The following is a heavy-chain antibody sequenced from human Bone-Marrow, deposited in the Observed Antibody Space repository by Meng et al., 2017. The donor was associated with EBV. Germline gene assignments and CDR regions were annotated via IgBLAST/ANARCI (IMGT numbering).Heavy chain of an antibody. CDR2: IYHSGST. Sequence: LLLQAAGSGLVKPSQTLSLNCAVSGGSISSGGYSWSWIRQPPGKGLEWIGYIYHSGSTYYYPSLKSGVTISVDRSKNQFSLKLSSVTAADTAVYYCASSDCSSTSCYPRYWGQGNLVTVSS. J-gene: IGHJ4*02. CDR3: ASSDCSSTSCYPRY. CDR1: GGSISSGGYS. D-gene: IGHD2-2*01. V-gene: IGHV4-30-2*01.